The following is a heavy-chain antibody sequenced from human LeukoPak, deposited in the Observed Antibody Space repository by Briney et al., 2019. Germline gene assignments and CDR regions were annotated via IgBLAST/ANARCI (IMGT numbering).Heavy chain of an antibody. Sequence: GGSLRLSCAASGFTFDDYAMHWVRQAPGKGLEWVSGISWNSGSIGYADSVKGRFTISRDNAKNSLYLQMNSLRAEDTAVYYCARGTAGGVINWGIDYWGQGTLVTVSS. CDR1: GFTFDDYA. V-gene: IGHV3-9*01. CDR2: ISWNSGSI. CDR3: ARGTAGGVINWGIDY. J-gene: IGHJ4*02. D-gene: IGHD3-16*02.